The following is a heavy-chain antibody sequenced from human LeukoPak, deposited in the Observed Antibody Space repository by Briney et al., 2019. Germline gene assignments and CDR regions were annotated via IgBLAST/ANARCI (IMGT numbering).Heavy chain of an antibody. D-gene: IGHD3-22*01. CDR1: GFTFDDYA. J-gene: IGHJ4*02. CDR3: AKGGYYDSSGYYSFDY. Sequence: GGSLRLSCAASGFTFDDYAMHWVRQAPGKGLEWVSGISWNSGSLGYADSVKGRFTISRDNAKNSLYLQMNSLRVEDTALYYCAKGGYYDSSGYYSFDYWGQGTLVAVSS. CDR2: ISWNSGSL. V-gene: IGHV3-9*01.